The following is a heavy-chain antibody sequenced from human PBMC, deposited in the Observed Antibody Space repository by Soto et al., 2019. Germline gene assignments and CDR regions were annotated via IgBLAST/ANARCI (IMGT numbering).Heavy chain of an antibody. Sequence: SVKVSCKASGFTFTSSAMQWVRQARGQRLEWKGWIVVGSGNTNYAQKFQERVTITRDMSTSTAYMELSSLRSEDTAVYYCAAGASYYDILTDIRDAFDIWGQGTMVTVSS. V-gene: IGHV1-58*02. J-gene: IGHJ3*02. CDR2: IVVGSGNT. D-gene: IGHD3-9*01. CDR1: GFTFTSSA. CDR3: AAGASYYDILTDIRDAFDI.